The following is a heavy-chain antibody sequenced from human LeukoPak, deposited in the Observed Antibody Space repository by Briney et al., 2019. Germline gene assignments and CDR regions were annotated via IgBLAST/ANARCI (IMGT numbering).Heavy chain of an antibody. V-gene: IGHV1-2*02. CDR1: GYTFSGYN. Sequence: ASVKVSCKASGYTFSGYNMHWVRQAPGQGLEWMGWINPNSGGTNAAQKFQGRVTMTRDTSISTAYVELSSLRSDDTAVYYCARDRAVATVGGVDYWGQGTLVTVSS. CDR2: INPNSGGT. J-gene: IGHJ4*02. CDR3: ARDRAVATVGGVDY. D-gene: IGHD3-16*01.